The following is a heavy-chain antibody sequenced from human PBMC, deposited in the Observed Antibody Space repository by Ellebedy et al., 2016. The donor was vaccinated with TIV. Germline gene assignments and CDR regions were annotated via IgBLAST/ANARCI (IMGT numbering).Heavy chain of an antibody. CDR3: ARSSGWYFFDY. Sequence: MPSETLSLTCGVSGGSINSGTWWNWVRQPPGKGLEWIAEISHSGSINHNPSLKSRVTLSVDTSKNQISLKLSSVTAADTAVYYCARSSGWYFFDYWGQGTLVTVSS. D-gene: IGHD3-10*01. CDR1: GGSINSGTW. J-gene: IGHJ4*02. V-gene: IGHV4-4*02. CDR2: ISHSGSI.